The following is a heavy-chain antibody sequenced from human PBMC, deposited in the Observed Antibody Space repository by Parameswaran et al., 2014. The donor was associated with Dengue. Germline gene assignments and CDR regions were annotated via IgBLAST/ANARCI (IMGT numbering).Heavy chain of an antibody. CDR2: IKSKTDGGTT. Sequence: RWIRQPPGKGLEWVGRIKSKTDGGTTDYAAPVKGRFTISRDDSKNTLYLQMNSLKAEDTAVYYCTTDKWELLSKTQAFDIWGQGTMVTVSS. V-gene: IGHV3-15*01. CDR3: TTDKWELLSKTQAFDI. D-gene: IGHD1-26*01. J-gene: IGHJ3*02.